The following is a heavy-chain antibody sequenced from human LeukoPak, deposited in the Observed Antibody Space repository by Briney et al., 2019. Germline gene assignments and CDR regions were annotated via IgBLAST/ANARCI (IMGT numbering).Heavy chain of an antibody. Sequence: GGSLRLSCAVSGFTFDAYLMTWVRQAPGRGLEWVANVNQDGTEQYYVDSVRGRFTISRDTAKHSLYLQMTSLRDEDPALYYCARRAYDYRDFFDYWGQGTLVTVSS. CDR2: VNQDGTEQ. CDR1: GFTFDAYL. V-gene: IGHV3-7*01. CDR3: ARRAYDYRDFFDY. D-gene: IGHD4-17*01. J-gene: IGHJ4*02.